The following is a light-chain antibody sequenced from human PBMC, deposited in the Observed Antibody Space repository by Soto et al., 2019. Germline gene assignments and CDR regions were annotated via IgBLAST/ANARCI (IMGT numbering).Light chain of an antibody. CDR3: QQYDSTPPT. CDR2: GAS. Sequence: EIVLTQSPGTLSLSPGDRATLSCRASQSVNSNYLAWYQRKPGQAPRLLIYGASNRATDIPYRFSASGSGTDFTLTITRLEAEDLAGYYCQQYDSTPPTFGQGTKVEVK. V-gene: IGKV3-20*01. J-gene: IGKJ1*01. CDR1: QSVNSNY.